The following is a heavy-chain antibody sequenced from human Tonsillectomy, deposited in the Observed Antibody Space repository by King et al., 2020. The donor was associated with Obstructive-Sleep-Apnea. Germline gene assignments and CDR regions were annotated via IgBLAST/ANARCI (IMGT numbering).Heavy chain of an antibody. CDR1: GYTFTTYG. J-gene: IGHJ4*02. CDR2: INTNTGNP. Sequence: QLVQSGSELKKPGASVKVSCKASGYTFTTYGMHWVRQAPGQGLEWMGWINTNTGNPAYAQGFRGRFDFSLDTSGSTAYLQISSLQAEDTAVYYCASGSRIPDYWGQGTLVTVSS. CDR3: ASGSRIPDY. D-gene: IGHD6-25*01. V-gene: IGHV7-4-1*02.